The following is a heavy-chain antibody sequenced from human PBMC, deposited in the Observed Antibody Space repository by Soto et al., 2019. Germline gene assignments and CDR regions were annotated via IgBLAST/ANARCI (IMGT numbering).Heavy chain of an antibody. D-gene: IGHD1-1*01. J-gene: IGHJ4*02. Sequence: ASVKVSRKAYCYTFTSYGISWVRQAPGQGTEWMAWISAYNGNTNYAQKLQGRVTMTTDISTSKAYIELRSMRFDATAIYFCARTHWQPDYLEGFDFWGQGTPVTVSS. CDR2: ISAYNGNT. CDR1: CYTFTSYG. V-gene: IGHV1-18*04. CDR3: ARTHWQPDYLEGFDF.